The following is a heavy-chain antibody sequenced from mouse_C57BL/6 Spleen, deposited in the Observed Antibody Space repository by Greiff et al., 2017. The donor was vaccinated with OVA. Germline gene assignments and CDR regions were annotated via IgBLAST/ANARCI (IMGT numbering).Heavy chain of an antibody. J-gene: IGHJ2*01. D-gene: IGHD2-4*01. Sequence: QVQLQQPGAELVKPGASVKLSCKASGYTFTSYWITWVKQRPGQGLEWIGDIYPGSGSTNYNEKFKGKATLTVDTSSSTAYMQLSSLTSEDSAVYDCAGHDYGRYYFDYWGQGTTLTVSS. V-gene: IGHV1-55*01. CDR1: GYTFTSYW. CDR2: IYPGSGST. CDR3: AGHDYGRYYFDY.